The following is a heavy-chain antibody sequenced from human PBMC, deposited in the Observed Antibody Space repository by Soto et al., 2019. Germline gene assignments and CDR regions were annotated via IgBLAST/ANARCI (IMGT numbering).Heavy chain of an antibody. CDR3: ARGPFMSGIAIDP. V-gene: IGHV1-3*01. J-gene: IGHJ5*02. Sequence: GASLKVSCKASGYTFTSYAMHWVRQAPGQRLEWMGWINAGNGNTKYSQKFQGRVTITRDTSASTAYMELSSLRSEDTAVYYCARGPFMSGIAIDPWGQGTLVTVSS. CDR1: GYTFTSYA. D-gene: IGHD6-13*01. CDR2: INAGNGNT.